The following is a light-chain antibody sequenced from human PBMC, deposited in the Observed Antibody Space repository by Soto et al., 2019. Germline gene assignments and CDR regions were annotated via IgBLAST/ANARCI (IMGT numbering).Light chain of an antibody. V-gene: IGLV2-14*03. Sequence: QSALTQPASVSGSPGQSITLSFTGTSSDVGGFNYVSWYQQHPDKAPKLMIYDVTNRPSGVSNRFSGSKSGNTASLTISGLQAEDEADYYCSSYTTSNTLDFGAGTKLTVL. J-gene: IGLJ1*01. CDR1: SSDVGGFNY. CDR3: SSYTTSNTLD. CDR2: DVT.